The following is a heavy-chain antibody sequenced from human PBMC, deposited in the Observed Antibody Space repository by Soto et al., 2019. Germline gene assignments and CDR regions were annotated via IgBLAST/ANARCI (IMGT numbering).Heavy chain of an antibody. Sequence: ESGGGLVQPGGSLRLSCAASGFTFSRYWMSWVRQAPGKGLEWVANIKQDGSEKCYVDSVKGRFTISRDNAKNSLYLQMNSLRAEDTAVYYCASARGYYGSGSYSALDYWGQGTLVTVSS. CDR3: ASARGYYGSGSYSALDY. V-gene: IGHV3-7*01. J-gene: IGHJ4*02. D-gene: IGHD3-10*01. CDR1: GFTFSRYW. CDR2: IKQDGSEK.